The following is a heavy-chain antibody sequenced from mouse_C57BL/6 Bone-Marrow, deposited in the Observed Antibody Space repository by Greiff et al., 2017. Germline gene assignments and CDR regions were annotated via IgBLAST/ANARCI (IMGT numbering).Heavy chain of an antibody. V-gene: IGHV1-81*01. CDR2: IYPRSGNT. J-gene: IGHJ4*01. CDR3: ARSGYYYGSSYYAMDY. D-gene: IGHD1-1*01. CDR1: GYTFTSYG. Sequence: VQLQQSGAELARPGASVKLSCKASGYTFTSYGISWVKQRTGQGLEWIGEIYPRSGNTYYNEKFKGKATLTADKSSSTAYMELRILTSEDSAVYFCARSGYYYGSSYYAMDYWGQGTSVTVSS.